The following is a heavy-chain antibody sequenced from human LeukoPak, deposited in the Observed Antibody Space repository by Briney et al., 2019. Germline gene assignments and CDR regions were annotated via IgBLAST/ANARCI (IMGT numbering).Heavy chain of an antibody. Sequence: SETLSLTCAVCSGSFSGYYWSWIGQPRGKGLEWIGEINHSGSTNYNPSLKSRVTISVDTSKNQFSLKLSSVTAADTAVYYCARALNIGYEGGNWFDPWGQGTLVTVSS. V-gene: IGHV4-34*01. CDR2: INHSGST. J-gene: IGHJ5*02. CDR3: ARALNIGYEGGNWFDP. D-gene: IGHD5-12*01. CDR1: SGSFSGYY.